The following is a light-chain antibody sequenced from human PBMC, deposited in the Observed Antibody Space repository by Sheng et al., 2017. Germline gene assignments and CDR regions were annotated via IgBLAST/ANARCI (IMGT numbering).Light chain of an antibody. J-gene: IGKJ1*01. CDR3: QQYNSNLGT. CDR2: KAS. V-gene: IGKV1-5*03. Sequence: DIQMTQSPSSLSASVGSSVTMTCRASESISSYVNWYQQKPGKAPKLLIYKASRLESGVPSRFSASTSGTEFTLTISGLQPDDFATYYCQQYNSNLGTFGQGTKVEIK. CDR1: ESISSY.